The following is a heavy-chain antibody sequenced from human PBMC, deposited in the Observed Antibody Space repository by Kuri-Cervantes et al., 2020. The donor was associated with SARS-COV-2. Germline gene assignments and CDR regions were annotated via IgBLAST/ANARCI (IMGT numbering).Heavy chain of an antibody. J-gene: IGHJ5*02. CDR3: ARDPIRGYCSSTSCLPRGVWFDP. D-gene: IGHD2-2*01. CDR2: ISGSGGST. V-gene: IGHV3-23*01. Sequence: GGSLRLSCAASGFTFSSYAMSWVRQAPGKGLEWVSAISGSGGSTYYADSVKGRFTISRDNSKNTLYLQMNSLRAEDTAVYYCARDPIRGYCSSTSCLPRGVWFDPWGQGTLVTVSS. CDR1: GFTFSSYA.